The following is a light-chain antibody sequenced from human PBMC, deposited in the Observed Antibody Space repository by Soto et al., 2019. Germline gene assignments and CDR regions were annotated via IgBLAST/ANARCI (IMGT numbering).Light chain of an antibody. Sequence: QSALTQPPSASGSPGQSVTISCTGTSSDVGGYNYVSWYQQHPGKAPKLMIYEVSQRPSGVPDRFSGSKSGSTASLTVSGLQAEDEADYYCSSYAGSNPVVFGGGTQLTVL. V-gene: IGLV2-8*01. J-gene: IGLJ2*01. CDR1: SSDVGGYNY. CDR2: EVS. CDR3: SSYAGSNPVV.